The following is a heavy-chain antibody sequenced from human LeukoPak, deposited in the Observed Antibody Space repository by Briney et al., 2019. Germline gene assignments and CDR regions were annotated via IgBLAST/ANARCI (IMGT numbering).Heavy chain of an antibody. CDR2: IHYTGTA. V-gene: IGHV4-39*01. CDR1: GGSISSIGHY. J-gene: IGHJ4*02. D-gene: IGHD5-12*01. Sequence: SETLSLTCTVSGGSISSIGHYWGWIRQPPGKGLEWIGTIHYTGTAYYNPSLKSRVTISVDTSKNQFSLRLTSETAADTAVYYCARQECSGYDYPVDYWGQGTLVTVSS. CDR3: ARQECSGYDYPVDY.